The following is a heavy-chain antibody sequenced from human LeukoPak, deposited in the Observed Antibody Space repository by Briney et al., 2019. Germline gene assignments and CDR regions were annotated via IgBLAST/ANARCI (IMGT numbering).Heavy chain of an antibody. Sequence: ASVKVSCRASGYTFTSYYMHWVRQAPGQGLEWMGIINPSGGSTSYAQKFQGRVTMTRDTSTSTVYMELSSLRSEDTAVYYCARDNSVGDYAWWFDPWGQGTLVTVSS. J-gene: IGHJ5*02. CDR1: GYTFTSYY. CDR3: ARDNSVGDYAWWFDP. D-gene: IGHD1-26*01. V-gene: IGHV1-46*01. CDR2: INPSGGST.